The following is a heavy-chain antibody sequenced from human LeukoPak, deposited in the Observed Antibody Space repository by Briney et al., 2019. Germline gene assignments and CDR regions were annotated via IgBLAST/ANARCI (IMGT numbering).Heavy chain of an antibody. D-gene: IGHD3-3*01. V-gene: IGHV3-23*01. CDR1: GFTFSSFA. CDR3: AKAPNNFWSGATRYFDD. Sequence: GESLRLSCAASGFTFSSFAMSWVRQAPGKGLEWVSTISVSGDSTNYADSVKGRFTISRDNSKNTLYLQMNSLRAEDTAVYYCAKAPNNFWSGATRYFDDWGQGTLVTVSS. J-gene: IGHJ4*02. CDR2: ISVSGDST.